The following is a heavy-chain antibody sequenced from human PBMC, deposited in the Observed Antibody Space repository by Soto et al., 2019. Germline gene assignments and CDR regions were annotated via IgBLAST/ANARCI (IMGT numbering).Heavy chain of an antibody. CDR3: ARHTPYCGGHCYGFDI. J-gene: IGHJ3*02. D-gene: IGHD2-21*02. V-gene: IGHV4-30-4*02. CDR2: IYYSGST. CDR1: GGSISSGDYY. Sequence: PSETLSLTCTVSGGSISSGDYYWSWIRQPPGKGLEWIGYIYYSGSTYYNPSLKSRATISIDTSKNQLSLRLSSVTAADTAVYSCARHTPYCGGHCYGFDIWGQRTTVLGSS.